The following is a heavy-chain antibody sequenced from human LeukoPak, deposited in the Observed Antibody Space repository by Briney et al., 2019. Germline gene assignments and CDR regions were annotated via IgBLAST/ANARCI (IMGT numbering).Heavy chain of an antibody. CDR2: INPNSGGT. J-gene: IGHJ6*03. V-gene: IGHV1-2*02. D-gene: IGHD3-10*01. Sequence: ASVKVSCKASGYTFAGYYMHWVRQAPGQGLEWMGWINPNSGGTNYAQKFQGRVTMTRDTSISTAYMELSRLRSDDTAVYYCARGVRRDYGPGSYYTLSYYYYYYMDVWGKGTTVTISS. CDR3: ARGVRRDYGPGSYYTLSYYYYYYMDV. CDR1: GYTFAGYY.